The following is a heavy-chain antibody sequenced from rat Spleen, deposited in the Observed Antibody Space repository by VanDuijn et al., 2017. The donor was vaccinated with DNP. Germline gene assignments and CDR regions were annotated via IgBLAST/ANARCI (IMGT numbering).Heavy chain of an antibody. V-gene: IGHV5-7*01. CDR3: ATDFERGY. Sequence: EVQLVESGGGLVQPGRSLKLSCAASGFTFSDYNMAWVRQAPKKGLEWVASISYDGRNTYYGDSVKGRFTISRDNAKSTLYLQMDSLRSEDTATYYCATDFERGYWGQGVMVTVSS. D-gene: IGHD1-11*01. J-gene: IGHJ2*01. CDR1: GFTFSDYN. CDR2: ISYDGRNT.